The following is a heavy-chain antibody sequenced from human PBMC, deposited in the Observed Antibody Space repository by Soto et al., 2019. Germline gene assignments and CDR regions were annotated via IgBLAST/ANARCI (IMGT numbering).Heavy chain of an antibody. CDR2: ISAYNGNT. V-gene: IGHV1-18*01. J-gene: IGHJ6*02. CDR1: GYTFTSYG. CDR3: ARYSGSRAPNYYCGMDV. D-gene: IGHD1-26*01. Sequence: QVQLVQSGAEVKKPGASVKVSCKASGYTFTSYGISWVRQAPGQGLEWMGWISAYNGNTNYAQKLQGRVTMTTDTPTSTDYMELRSLRSDDTAVYYCARYSGSRAPNYYCGMDVWGQGTTVTVSS.